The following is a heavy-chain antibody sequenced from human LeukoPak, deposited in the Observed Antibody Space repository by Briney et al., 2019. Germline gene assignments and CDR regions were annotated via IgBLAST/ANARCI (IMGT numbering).Heavy chain of an antibody. CDR3: ARDATGTTGNDY. V-gene: IGHV1-46*01. CDR2: INPSGGST. CDR1: GYTFTSYY. D-gene: IGHD1-1*01. J-gene: IGHJ4*02. Sequence: ASVKVSCKASGYTFTSYYMHWVRQAPGQELEWMGIINPSGGSTSYAQKFQGRVTTTRDTSTSTVYMELSSLRSEDTAVYYCARDATGTTGNDYWGQGTLVTVSS.